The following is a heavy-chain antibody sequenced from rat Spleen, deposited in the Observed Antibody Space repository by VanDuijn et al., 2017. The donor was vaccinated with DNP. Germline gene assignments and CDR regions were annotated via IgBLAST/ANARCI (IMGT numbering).Heavy chain of an antibody. CDR1: GFTFSDYG. Sequence: EVQLVESGGGLVQPGRSLKLSCTVSGFTFSDYGMAWVRQAPTKGLEWVASITNSGGSTYYRDSVKGRFTISRDNAKSTLYLQMDSLRSEDTATYYGTTSGIIKGWFAYWGQGTLVTVSS. V-gene: IGHV5-20*01. CDR3: TTSGIIKGWFAY. D-gene: IGHD1-4*01. CDR2: ITNSGGST. J-gene: IGHJ3*01.